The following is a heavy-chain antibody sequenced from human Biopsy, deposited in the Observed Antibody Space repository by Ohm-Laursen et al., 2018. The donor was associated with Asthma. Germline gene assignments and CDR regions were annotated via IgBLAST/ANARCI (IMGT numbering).Heavy chain of an antibody. D-gene: IGHD6-13*01. CDR3: ARITNDRIAAAGRYYYGMDV. V-gene: IGHV4-34*01. J-gene: IGHJ6*02. CDR2: INHSGST. Sequence: SDTLSLTCAVYGGSFSGYYWSWIRQPPGKGLEWIGEINHSGSTNYNPSLKSRVTISVDTSKNQFSLKLSSVTAADTAVYYCARITNDRIAAAGRYYYGMDVWGQGTTVTVSS. CDR1: GGSFSGYY.